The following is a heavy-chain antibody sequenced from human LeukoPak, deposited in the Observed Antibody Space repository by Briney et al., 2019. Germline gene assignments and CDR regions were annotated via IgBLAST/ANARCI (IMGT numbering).Heavy chain of an antibody. D-gene: IGHD6-13*01. J-gene: IGHJ4*02. Sequence: ASVKVSCKASGYTFTSYGISWVRQAPGQGLEWMGWISAYNGNTNYAQKLQGRVTMTTDTSTSTAYMELSSLRSEDTAVYYCATHRIAAAVDYWGQGTLVTVSS. CDR3: ATHRIAAAVDY. CDR2: ISAYNGNT. V-gene: IGHV1-18*01. CDR1: GYTFTSYG.